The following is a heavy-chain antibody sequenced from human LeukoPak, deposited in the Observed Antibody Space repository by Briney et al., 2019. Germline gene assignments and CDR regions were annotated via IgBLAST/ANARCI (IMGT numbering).Heavy chain of an antibody. CDR3: ARVIGWDEPFDL. D-gene: IGHD1-26*01. J-gene: IGHJ3*01. CDR1: GFTFSSYW. CDR2: IKKDGSEK. V-gene: IGHV3-7*01. Sequence: GGSLRLSCAASGFTFSSYWMSWVRQAPGKGLEWVANIKKDGSEKYYVDSVKGRFTISRDNAKTSLYLQMNSLRVEDTAVYYCARVIGWDEPFDLWGHGTLVTVSS.